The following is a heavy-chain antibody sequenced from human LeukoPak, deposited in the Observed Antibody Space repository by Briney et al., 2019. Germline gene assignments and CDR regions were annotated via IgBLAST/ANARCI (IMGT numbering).Heavy chain of an antibody. V-gene: IGHV1-18*01. D-gene: IGHD5-12*01. J-gene: IGHJ4*02. CDR2: ISAYNGNT. CDR1: GYTFTSYG. Sequence: ASVKVSCKASGYTFTSYGISWVRQAPGQGLEWMGWISAYNGNTNYAQKLQGRVTMTTDTSISTAYMELSRLRSDDTAVYYCARVDIVATITFDYWGQGTLVTVSS. CDR3: ARVDIVATITFDY.